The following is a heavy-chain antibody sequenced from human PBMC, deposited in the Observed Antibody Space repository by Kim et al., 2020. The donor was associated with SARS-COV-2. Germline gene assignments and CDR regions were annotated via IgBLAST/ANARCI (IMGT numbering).Heavy chain of an antibody. J-gene: IGHJ4*02. Sequence: SETLSLTCAVSGGSISSSNWWSWVRQPPGKGLEWIGEIYHSGSTNYNPSLKSRVTISVDKSKNQFSLKLSSVTAADTAVYYCATREGSGSYEWNDYWGQGTLVTVSS. CDR1: GGSISSSNW. CDR3: ATREGSGSYEWNDY. CDR2: IYHSGST. D-gene: IGHD3-10*01. V-gene: IGHV4-4*02.